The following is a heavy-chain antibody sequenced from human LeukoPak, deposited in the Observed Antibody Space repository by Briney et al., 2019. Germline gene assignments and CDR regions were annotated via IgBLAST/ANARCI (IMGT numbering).Heavy chain of an antibody. CDR1: GFTFSSYA. CDR3: SSWSYYYYGMDV. J-gene: IGHJ6*02. V-gene: IGHV3-23*01. Sequence: GRSLRLSCAASGFTFSSYAMSWVRQAPGKGLEWVSAISGSGGSTYYADSVKGRFTISRDNSKNTLYLQMNSLRAEDTAVYYCSSWSYYYYGMDVWGQGTTVTVSS. CDR2: ISGSGGST. D-gene: IGHD6-13*01.